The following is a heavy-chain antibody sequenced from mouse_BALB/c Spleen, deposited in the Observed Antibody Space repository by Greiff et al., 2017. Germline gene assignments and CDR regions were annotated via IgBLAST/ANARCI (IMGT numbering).Heavy chain of an antibody. CDR2: ISSGGST. V-gene: IGHV5-6-5*01. CDR1: AFTFSSYA. CDR3: ARGGITTARAYYFDY. Sequence: EVMLVESGGGLVKPGGSLKLSCAASAFTFSSYAMSWVRQTPEKRLEWVASISSGGSTYYPDSVKGRFTISRDNARNILYLQMSSLRSEDTAMYYCARGGITTARAYYFDYWGQGTTLTVSS. D-gene: IGHD1-2*01. J-gene: IGHJ2*01.